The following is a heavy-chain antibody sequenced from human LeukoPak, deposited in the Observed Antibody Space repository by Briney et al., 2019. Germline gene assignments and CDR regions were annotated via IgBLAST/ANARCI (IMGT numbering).Heavy chain of an antibody. J-gene: IGHJ4*02. CDR1: GFTFSSYG. CDR3: AKSSSGYLFDY. CDR2: ISYDGSNK. D-gene: IGHD3-22*01. Sequence: GRSLRLSCAASGFTFSSYGMHWARQAPGKGLEWVAVISYDGSNKYYADSVKGRFTISRDNSKNTLYLQMNSLRAEDTAVYYCAKSSSGYLFDYWGQGTLVTVSS. V-gene: IGHV3-30*18.